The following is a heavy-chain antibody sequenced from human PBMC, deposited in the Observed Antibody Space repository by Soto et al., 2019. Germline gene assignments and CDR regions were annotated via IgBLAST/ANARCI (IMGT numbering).Heavy chain of an antibody. CDR1: GFTFSSYE. V-gene: IGHV3-48*03. CDR2: ITTSSNAR. CDR3: ARRVGPGTGAQVSDY. Sequence: EVQLVESGGGFIQPGGSLGLSCAASGFTFSSYEMNWVRQAPGKGLEWVSFITTSSNARYYADSVKGRFTISRDNAKNSLYLQMNSLRAEDTAVYYCARRVGPGTGAQVSDYWGQGTLVIVSS. D-gene: IGHD1-26*01. J-gene: IGHJ4*02.